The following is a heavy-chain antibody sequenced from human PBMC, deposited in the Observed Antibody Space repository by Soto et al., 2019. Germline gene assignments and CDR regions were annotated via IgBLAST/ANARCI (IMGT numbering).Heavy chain of an antibody. CDR2: ISAYNGNT. CDR3: AGDEPAYCGGDCYSPIYFDY. CDR1: GYTFTSYG. V-gene: IGHV1-18*01. Sequence: QVQLVQSGAEVKKPGASVKVSCKASGYTFTSYGISWVRQAPGQGLEWMGWISAYNGNTNYAQKLQGRVTMTTDTSRSTAYMELRSLRSDDTAVYYCAGDEPAYCGGDCYSPIYFDYWGQGTLVTVSS. D-gene: IGHD2-21*02. J-gene: IGHJ4*02.